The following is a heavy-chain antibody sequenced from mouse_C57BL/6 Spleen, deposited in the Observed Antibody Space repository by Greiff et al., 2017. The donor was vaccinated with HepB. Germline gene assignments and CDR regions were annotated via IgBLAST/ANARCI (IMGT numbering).Heavy chain of an antibody. CDR2: IDPEDGET. V-gene: IGHV14-2*01. CDR3: ARNYYGSSPLFAY. J-gene: IGHJ3*01. Sequence: EVKVEESGAELVKPGASVKLSCTASGFNIKDYYMHWVKQRTEQGLEWIGRIDPEDGETKYAPKFQGKATITADTSSNTAYLQLSSLTSEDTAVYYCARNYYGSSPLFAYWGQGTLVTVSA. D-gene: IGHD1-1*01. CDR1: GFNIKDYY.